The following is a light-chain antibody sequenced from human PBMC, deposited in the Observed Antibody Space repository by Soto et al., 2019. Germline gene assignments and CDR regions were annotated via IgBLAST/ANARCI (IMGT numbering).Light chain of an antibody. CDR3: MKPLQTTLS. CDR1: QSLLHRNGYNY. J-gene: IGKJ4*01. V-gene: IGKV2-28*01. CDR2: LGS. Sequence: DSVLTQSPLSLPVTPGAPASISSSSSQSLLHRNGYNYLDWYLQKPGQSPQLLIYLGSNRASGGPDRMSGSESGTDFTLKISRVEAEDGGIYYCMKPLQTTLSFGGGTKVDFK.